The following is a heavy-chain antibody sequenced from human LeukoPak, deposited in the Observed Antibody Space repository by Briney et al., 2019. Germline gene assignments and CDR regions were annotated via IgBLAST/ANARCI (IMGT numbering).Heavy chain of an antibody. D-gene: IGHD1-26*01. CDR3: AKDNSVGDIAWWFDP. V-gene: IGHV1-46*01. CDR2: INPSGTWT. CDR1: GHTFSRSY. J-gene: IGHJ5*02. Sequence: GASVTVSFKASGHTFSRSYMHWVRQAPGQGLEWMGVINPSGTWTSYAQKFRGRITMTRDMSTSTDYMELRSLGFEDTAVYYCAKDNSVGDIAWWFDPWGQGTLVTVSS.